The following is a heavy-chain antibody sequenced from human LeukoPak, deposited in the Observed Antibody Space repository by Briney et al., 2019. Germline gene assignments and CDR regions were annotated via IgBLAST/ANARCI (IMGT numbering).Heavy chain of an antibody. CDR2: INWNGGST. CDR3: ASHYYDFWSGYSDYYYYMDV. Sequence: GGSLRLSCAASGFTFDDYGMSWVRQAPGKGLEWVSGINWNGGSTGYADSVKGRFTISRDNAKNSLFLQMNSLRAEDTALYYCASHYYDFWSGYSDYYYYMDVWGKGTTVTVSS. V-gene: IGHV3-20*04. CDR1: GFTFDDYG. J-gene: IGHJ6*03. D-gene: IGHD3-3*01.